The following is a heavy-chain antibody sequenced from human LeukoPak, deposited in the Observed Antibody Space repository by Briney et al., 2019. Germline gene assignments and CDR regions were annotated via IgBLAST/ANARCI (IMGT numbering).Heavy chain of an antibody. Sequence: GASVKVSCKASGYTFTGYYMHWVRQAPGQGLGWMGWINPNSGGTNYAQKFQGRVTMTRDTSISTAYMELSRLRSDDTAVYYCARDPNDYGDYADNYYYYMDVWGKGTTVTISS. CDR2: INPNSGGT. J-gene: IGHJ6*03. CDR1: GYTFTGYY. D-gene: IGHD4-17*01. V-gene: IGHV1-2*02. CDR3: ARDPNDYGDYADNYYYYMDV.